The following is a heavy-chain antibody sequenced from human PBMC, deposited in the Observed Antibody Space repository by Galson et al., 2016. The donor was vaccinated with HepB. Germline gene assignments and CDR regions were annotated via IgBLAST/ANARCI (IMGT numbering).Heavy chain of an antibody. Sequence: SLRLSCAASGFTFSTYWMHWVRQFPGTGLEWLSHIDNDGSGTTYADSVKGGFIISRDNAKNTLYLQMSSLRVEDTALYYCARRRFGVPFDSWGQGTLVTVSS. CDR2: IDNDGSGT. D-gene: IGHD3-16*01. V-gene: IGHV3-74*01. J-gene: IGHJ4*02. CDR3: ARRRFGVPFDS. CDR1: GFTFSTYW.